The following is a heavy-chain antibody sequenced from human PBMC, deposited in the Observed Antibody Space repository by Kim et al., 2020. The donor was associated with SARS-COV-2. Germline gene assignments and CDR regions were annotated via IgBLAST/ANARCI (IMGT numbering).Heavy chain of an antibody. CDR2: IYHSGNA. J-gene: IGHJ4*02. D-gene: IGHD1-26*01. CDR1: GGSMNTYY. CDR3: ARGAYFYYFDY. V-gene: IGHV4-59*13. Sequence: SETLSLTCTVSGGSMNTYYWSWIRQSPDKGLEWIGYIYHSGNANYNPSLKSRVSISVDTSKNHFSLNLNSVTAADTALYYCARGAYFYYFDYWGQGTLVTVSS.